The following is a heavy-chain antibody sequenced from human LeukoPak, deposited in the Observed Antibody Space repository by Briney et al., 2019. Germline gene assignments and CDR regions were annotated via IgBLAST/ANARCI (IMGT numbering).Heavy chain of an antibody. J-gene: IGHJ5*02. CDR2: INHSGST. CDR1: GGSFSGYY. D-gene: IGHD6-19*01. V-gene: IGHV4-34*01. Sequence: SETLSLTCAVYGGSFSGYYRSWIRQPPGKGLEWIGEINHSGSTNYNPSLKSRVTISVDTSKNQFSLKLSSVTAADTAVYYCAVAVAGDWFDPWGQGTLVTVSS. CDR3: AVAVAGDWFDP.